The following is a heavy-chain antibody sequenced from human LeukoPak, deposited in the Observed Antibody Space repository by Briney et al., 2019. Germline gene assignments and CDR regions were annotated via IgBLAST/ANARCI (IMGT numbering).Heavy chain of an antibody. J-gene: IGHJ5*02. CDR1: GLTFSRSW. CDR3: AKGDGNGAFDP. D-gene: IGHD5-24*01. CDR2: INQDGSEK. V-gene: IGHV3-7*03. Sequence: GGSLRLSCAASGLTFSRSWMSWVRQAPGKGLECVANINQDGSEKYYVESVKGRFTISRDNAKNSLYLQMNSLRAEDTAVYYCAKGDGNGAFDPWGQGTLVTVSS.